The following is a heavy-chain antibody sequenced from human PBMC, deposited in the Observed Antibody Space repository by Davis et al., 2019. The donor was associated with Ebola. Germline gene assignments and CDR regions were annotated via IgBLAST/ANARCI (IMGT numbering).Heavy chain of an antibody. CDR2: ISGSGGST. Sequence: GESLKISCAASGFTFSIYAMSWVRQAPGKGLEWVSGISGSGGSTYYADSVKGRFTISRDNSKNTLYLQMNSLRAEDTAVYYCAKDPRRYPTVAIDYWGQGTLVTVSS. CDR1: GFTFSIYA. D-gene: IGHD4-23*01. J-gene: IGHJ4*02. CDR3: AKDPRRYPTVAIDY. V-gene: IGHV3-23*01.